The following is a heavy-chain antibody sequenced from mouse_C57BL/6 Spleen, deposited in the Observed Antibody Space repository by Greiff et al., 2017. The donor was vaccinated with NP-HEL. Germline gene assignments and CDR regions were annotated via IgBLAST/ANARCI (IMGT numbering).Heavy chain of an antibody. CDR2: IYPRSGNT. V-gene: IGHV1-81*01. CDR1: GYTFTSYG. CDR3: ARRYDYEDYWYFDV. J-gene: IGHJ1*03. D-gene: IGHD2-4*01. Sequence: QVQLQQSGAELARPGASVKLSCKASGYTFTSYGISWVKQRTGQGLEWIGEIYPRSGNTYYNEKFKGKATLTADKSSSTAYMELRSLTSEDSAVYFCARRYDYEDYWYFDVWGTGTTVTVSS.